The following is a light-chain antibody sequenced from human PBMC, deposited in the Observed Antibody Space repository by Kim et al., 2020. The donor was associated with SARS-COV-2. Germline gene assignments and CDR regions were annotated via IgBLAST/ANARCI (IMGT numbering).Light chain of an antibody. CDR2: GAS. CDR3: QQYHEWPLT. CDR1: NSVSGN. Sequence: VCTGEKATLSCRASNSVSGNFDWYQKKPGQSPRLIIYGASSRATGIPARFSGSGSGTEFTLTISSLQSEDFAVYFCQQYHEWPLTFGGGTKVDIK. J-gene: IGKJ4*02. V-gene: IGKV3-15*01.